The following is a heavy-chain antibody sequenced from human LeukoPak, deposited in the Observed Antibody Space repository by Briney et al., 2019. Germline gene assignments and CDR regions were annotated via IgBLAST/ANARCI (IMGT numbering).Heavy chain of an antibody. V-gene: IGHV4-59*08. CDR2: IYYSGST. Sequence: SETLSLTCTVSGGSISSYYWSWIRQPPGKGLEWIGYIYYSGSTNYNPSLKSRVPTSVDTSKNQFSLILTSVTAADTAVYYCAGAVAGEEYYFDYWGQGTLVTVSS. CDR3: AGAVAGEEYYFDY. J-gene: IGHJ4*02. D-gene: IGHD6-19*01. CDR1: GGSISSYY.